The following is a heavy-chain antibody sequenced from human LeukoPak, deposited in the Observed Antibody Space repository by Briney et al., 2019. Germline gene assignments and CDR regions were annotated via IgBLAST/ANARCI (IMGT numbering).Heavy chain of an antibody. CDR3: ARAFLKGYYYDL. CDR2: IYYSGST. V-gene: IGHV4-59*01. D-gene: IGHD3-22*01. Sequence: SETLSLTCTVSGGSISRYYWSWIRQPPGKGLDWIGYIYYSGSTNYNPSLKSRVTISVDASKNQFSLKLSSVTAADTAVYYCARAFLKGYYYDLWGQGTLVTVSS. CDR1: GGSISRYY. J-gene: IGHJ4*02.